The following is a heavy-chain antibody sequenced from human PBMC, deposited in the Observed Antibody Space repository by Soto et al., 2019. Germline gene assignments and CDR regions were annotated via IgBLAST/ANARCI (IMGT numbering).Heavy chain of an antibody. Sequence: GGSLRLSCAASGFTFSSYGMHWVRQAPGKGLEWVAVIWYDGSNKYYADSVKGRFTISRDNSKNTRYLQMNSLRAEDTAVYYCARGVVPAAIDYYYYGMDVWGQGTTVTVSS. V-gene: IGHV3-33*01. D-gene: IGHD2-2*01. J-gene: IGHJ6*02. CDR3: ARGVVPAAIDYYYYGMDV. CDR2: IWYDGSNK. CDR1: GFTFSSYG.